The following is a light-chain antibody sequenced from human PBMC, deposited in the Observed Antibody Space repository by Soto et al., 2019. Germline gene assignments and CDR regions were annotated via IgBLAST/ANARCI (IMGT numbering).Light chain of an antibody. J-gene: IGKJ4*01. V-gene: IGKV3-11*01. Sequence: EIVLTQSPATLSLPPGERAILSCRASQSVSGYFAWYQQKPGQAPRLLIYDFSNRAPGIPARFSGSWSGTDFTLTISGLEPEDSAVYYCQQRHNRPPLTFGGGTKVDIK. CDR2: DFS. CDR1: QSVSGY. CDR3: QQRHNRPPLT.